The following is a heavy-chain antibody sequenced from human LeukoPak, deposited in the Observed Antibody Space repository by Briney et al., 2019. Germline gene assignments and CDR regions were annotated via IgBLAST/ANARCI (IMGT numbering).Heavy chain of an antibody. CDR3: VSPVFINF. V-gene: IGHV3-64D*06. CDR1: GFPFSTLG. D-gene: IGHD1-14*01. CDR2: IGSDGDGT. J-gene: IGHJ4*01. Sequence: PGGSLRLSCSASGFPFSTLGMHWVRQAPGKGLEHVSTIGSDGDGTYCADSVKDRFIISRDNSKNAVYLQMSSLRPKDTAVYYCVSPVFINFWGQGTLVTVSS.